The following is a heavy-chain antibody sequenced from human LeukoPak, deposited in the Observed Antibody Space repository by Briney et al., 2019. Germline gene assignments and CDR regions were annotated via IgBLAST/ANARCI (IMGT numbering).Heavy chain of an antibody. V-gene: IGHV3-7*05. CDR1: GFAFSSYW. CDR2: MKYDGSEI. CDR3: AREGTITAYNFDY. D-gene: IGHD5-12*01. J-gene: IGHJ4*02. Sequence: GGSLRLPCAASGFAFSSYWMSWVRQAPGKGLEWVANMKYDGSEIYYVDSVKGRFTISRDNAKNSLYLQMNSLRAEDTAVYYCAREGTITAYNFDYWGQGTLVTVSS.